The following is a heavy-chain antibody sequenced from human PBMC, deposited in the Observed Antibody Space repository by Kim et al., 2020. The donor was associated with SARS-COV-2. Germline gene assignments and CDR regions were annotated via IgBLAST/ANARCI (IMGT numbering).Heavy chain of an antibody. J-gene: IGHJ4*02. Sequence: GGSLRLSCAASGFTFSSYSMNWVRQAPGKGLEWVSSISSSSNYISYADSVRGRFTISRDNAKNSLYLQMSSLRAEDTAVYYCARRFYGANSVGECLDYWGQGTLVTVSS. D-gene: IGHD4-17*01. V-gene: IGHV3-21*01. CDR2: ISSSSNYI. CDR1: GFTFSSYS. CDR3: ARRFYGANSVGECLDY.